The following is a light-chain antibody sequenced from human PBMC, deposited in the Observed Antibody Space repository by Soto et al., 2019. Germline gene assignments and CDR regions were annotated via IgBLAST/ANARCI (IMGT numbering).Light chain of an antibody. CDR1: QSIDRD. CDR3: QQTHTTFT. Sequence: DIQVTQSPSSLSASVGDRVTITCRASQSIDRDLNWYQQKPGKVPKLLIYAASSLQSGVPSRFSGSGSGTDFTLTISSLQPEDFATYYCQQTHTTFTFGGGTTVEIK. CDR2: AAS. J-gene: IGKJ4*01. V-gene: IGKV1-39*01.